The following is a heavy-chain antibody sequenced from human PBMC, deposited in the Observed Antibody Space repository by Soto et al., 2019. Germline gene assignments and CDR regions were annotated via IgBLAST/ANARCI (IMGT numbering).Heavy chain of an antibody. J-gene: IGHJ5*02. CDR2: IYYSGST. V-gene: IGHV4-31*03. D-gene: IGHD3-22*01. CDR3: ARGPYYDSSGYYWFDP. CDR1: GGSISSGGYY. Sequence: PSETLSLTCTVSGGSISSGGYYWSWIRQHPGKGLEWIGYIYYSGSTYYNPSPKSRVTISVDTSKNQFSLKLSSVTAADTAVYYCARGPYYDSSGYYWFDPWGQGTLVTVSS.